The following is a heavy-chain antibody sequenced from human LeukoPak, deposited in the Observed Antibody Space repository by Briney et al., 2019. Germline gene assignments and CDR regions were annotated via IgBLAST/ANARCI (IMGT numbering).Heavy chain of an antibody. D-gene: IGHD3-3*01. CDR2: INHSGST. V-gene: IGHV4-34*01. J-gene: IGHJ6*02. Sequence: PSETLSLTCAVYGGSFSGYYWSWIRQPPGKGLEWIGEINHSGSTNYNPSLKSRVTISVDTSKNQFSLKLSSVTAADTAVYYCARRRYYDFWSGFWAHAVNVWGQGTTVTVSS. CDR3: ARRRYYDFWSGFWAHAVNV. CDR1: GGSFSGYY.